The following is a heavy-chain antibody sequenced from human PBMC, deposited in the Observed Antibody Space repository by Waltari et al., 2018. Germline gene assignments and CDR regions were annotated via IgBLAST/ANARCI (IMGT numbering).Heavy chain of an antibody. V-gene: IGHV3-7*03. CDR1: GFTFSRFW. D-gene: IGHD1-26*01. Sequence: EVQLVESGGGLVQPGGSLRLSCAAPGFTFSRFWMIGVGQAPGKGLEGVANIKKEGSKKEYVASVKGRFTISRDNAKNSLYLQMNSLRADDTAVYYCAREGAGGFDYWGQGTLVTVSS. CDR2: IKKEGSKK. CDR3: AREGAGGFDY. J-gene: IGHJ4*02.